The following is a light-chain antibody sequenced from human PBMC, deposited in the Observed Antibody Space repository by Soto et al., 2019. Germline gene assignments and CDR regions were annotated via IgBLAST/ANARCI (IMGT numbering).Light chain of an antibody. CDR2: AVT. Sequence: QSAMTQPPSASVSPGQSGISSCTGTSSDVGVYNYVSWYQQHPGKAPQLMIDAVTKRPSGVPDRFSGSKSGNTASLPVSGLQAEDESDYYCSSDTGSTNLVVFCGGTPLTV. CDR1: SSDVGVYNY. J-gene: IGLJ2*01. CDR3: SSDTGSTNLVV. V-gene: IGLV2-8*01.